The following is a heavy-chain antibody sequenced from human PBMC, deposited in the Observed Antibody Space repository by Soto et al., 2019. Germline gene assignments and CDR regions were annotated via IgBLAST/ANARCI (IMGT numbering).Heavy chain of an antibody. CDR3: ARGPPSGSFSLTPRY. V-gene: IGHV1-18*04. J-gene: IGHJ4*02. D-gene: IGHD1-26*01. CDR1: GYSFHNFG. Sequence: QVQLVQSGPEVKKPGASVMVSCKASGYSFHNFGIIWVRQAPGQGLEWMGWISGQIAKTNYAQKFQGKVTMTTDTSTSTAYMELNTLTSDDTAMYYCARGPPSGSFSLTPRYWGQGTLVTVSS. CDR2: ISGQIAKT.